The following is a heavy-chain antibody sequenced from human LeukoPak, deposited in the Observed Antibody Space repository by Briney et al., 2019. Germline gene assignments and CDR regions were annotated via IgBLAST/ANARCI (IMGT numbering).Heavy chain of an antibody. CDR2: ISSSGSTI. Sequence: PGGSLRLSCAASGFPFSSYEMHWVRQAPGRGLEGVSYISSSGSTIYYADSVKGRFTISRDNAKNSLYLQMNSLRAEDTAVYYCASAGVPAAAYYGMDVWGKGTTVTVSS. V-gene: IGHV3-48*03. D-gene: IGHD2-2*01. CDR1: GFPFSSYE. J-gene: IGHJ6*04. CDR3: ASAGVPAAAYYGMDV.